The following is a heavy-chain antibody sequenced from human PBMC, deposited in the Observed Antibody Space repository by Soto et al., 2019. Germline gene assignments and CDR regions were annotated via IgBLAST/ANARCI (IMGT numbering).Heavy chain of an antibody. Sequence: WTWIRQPPGKGLEWIGYIYYNGSTYYNPSLKSRVTISADTSKNQFSLKLSSVTAADTAVYYCARGRIAGACFVDDWGQGTLVSVSS. D-gene: IGHD1-26*01. J-gene: IGHJ4*02. CDR2: IYYNGST. V-gene: IGHV4-59*01. CDR3: ARGRIAGACFVDD.